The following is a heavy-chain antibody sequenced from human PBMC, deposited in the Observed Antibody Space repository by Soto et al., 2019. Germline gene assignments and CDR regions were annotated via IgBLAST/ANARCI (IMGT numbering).Heavy chain of an antibody. D-gene: IGHD2-8*01. CDR1: GFIFSSCA. Sequence: GGSLRLSCAASGFIFSSCAMRWVRQGPGKGLERVSGISGSGGDTYSADSVKGRFSISRENSKNTLYLQMNSLRAEDTAVYYCARGIMVYTTYGGMDVSGQGTTVTVSS. CDR2: ISGSGGDT. V-gene: IGHV3-23*01. J-gene: IGHJ6*02. CDR3: ARGIMVYTTYGGMDV.